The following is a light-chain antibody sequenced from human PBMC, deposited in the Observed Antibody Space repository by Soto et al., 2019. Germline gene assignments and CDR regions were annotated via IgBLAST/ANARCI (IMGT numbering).Light chain of an antibody. CDR2: GVS. CDR3: QQYGSSPLIT. CDR1: QRLSASD. Sequence: IVLTQSPGTLSLSTGQRATLSCRASQRLSASDIAWYQQKPGQAPKFLIYGVSSRATGIPDRFSGSGSGTDFTLIISRLEPEDFAVYHCQQYGSSPLITFGQGTRLEIK. V-gene: IGKV3-20*01. J-gene: IGKJ5*01.